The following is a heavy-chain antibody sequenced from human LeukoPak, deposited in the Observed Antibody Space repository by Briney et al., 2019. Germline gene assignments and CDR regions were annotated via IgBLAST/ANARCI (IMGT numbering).Heavy chain of an antibody. CDR1: GFTFSDYY. D-gene: IGHD3-16*02. V-gene: IGHV3-11*01. Sequence: GGSLRLSCAASGFTFSDYYMSWIRQAPGKGLEWVSYISSSGSTIYYADSVKGRFTISRDNAKNSLYLQMNSLRAEDTAVYYCARDSGKGDYVWGSYRYDSSRGYFDYWGQGTLVTVSS. CDR2: ISSSGSTI. J-gene: IGHJ4*02. CDR3: ARDSGKGDYVWGSYRYDSSRGYFDY.